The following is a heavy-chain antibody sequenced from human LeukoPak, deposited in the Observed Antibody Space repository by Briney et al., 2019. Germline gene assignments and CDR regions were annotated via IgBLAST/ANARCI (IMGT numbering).Heavy chain of an antibody. CDR3: ARDSRRWSVNFDY. CDR1: GFTFSSYS. CDR2: ISSSSSYI. D-gene: IGHD6-19*01. J-gene: IGHJ4*02. V-gene: IGHV3-21*01. Sequence: GGSLRLSCAASGFTFSSYSMNWVRQAPGKGLEGVSSISSSSSYIYYSDSVKGRFTISRDNAKNSLYLQMNSLRAEDTAVYYCARDSRRWSVNFDYWGQGTLVTVSS.